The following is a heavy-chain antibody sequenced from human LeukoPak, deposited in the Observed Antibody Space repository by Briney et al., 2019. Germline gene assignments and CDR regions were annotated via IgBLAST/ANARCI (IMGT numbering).Heavy chain of an antibody. CDR3: ARDRRDQWELLDY. CDR1: GGSISSGGYS. J-gene: IGHJ4*02. Sequence: SETLSLTCAVSGGSISSGGYSWSWIRQPAGKGLEWIGRIYTSGSTNYNPSLKSRVTMSVDTSKNQFSLKLSSVTAADTAVYYCARDRRDQWELLDYWGQGTLVTVSS. CDR2: IYTSGST. V-gene: IGHV4-61*02. D-gene: IGHD1-26*01.